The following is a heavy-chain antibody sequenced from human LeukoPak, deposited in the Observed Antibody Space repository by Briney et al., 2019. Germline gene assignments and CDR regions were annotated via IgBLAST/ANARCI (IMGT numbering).Heavy chain of an antibody. V-gene: IGHV3-48*02. Sequence: KTGGSLRLSCAASGFTFSGYSMSWVRQAPRKGLEWVSYISSSSSIIYHADSVKGRFTTSRDNAKNSLYLQMNSLRDEDTAVYYCARTALTAFYYFDSWGQGTMVTVSS. J-gene: IGHJ4*02. CDR2: ISSSSSII. CDR1: GFTFSGYS. D-gene: IGHD2-21*02. CDR3: ARTALTAFYYFDS.